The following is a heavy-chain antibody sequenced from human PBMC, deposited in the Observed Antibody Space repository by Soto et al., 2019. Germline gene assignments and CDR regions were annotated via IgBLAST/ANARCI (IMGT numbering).Heavy chain of an antibody. CDR3: ARSPRNWGFDY. V-gene: IGHV4-31*03. J-gene: IGHJ4*02. CDR1: GGSISSGGYY. Sequence: SETLSLTCTVSGGSISSGGYYWSWIRQHPGKGLEWIGYIYYSGSTYYNPSLKSRVTISVDTSITTAYMELSSLRSEDTAVYYCARSPRNWGFDYWGLGTLVTVSS. D-gene: IGHD7-27*01. CDR2: IYYSGST.